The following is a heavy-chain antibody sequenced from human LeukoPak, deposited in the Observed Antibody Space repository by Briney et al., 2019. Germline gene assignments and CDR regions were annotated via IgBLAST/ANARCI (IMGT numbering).Heavy chain of an antibody. V-gene: IGHV3-30-3*02. CDR3: AKTLGYSGYFSP. Sequence: GGSLRLSCAASGFTFSIYAMHWVRQAPGKGLEWVAVISYDGSNEYYADSVKGRFTVSRDNSKNMLYLQMNSLRAEDTAVYYCAKTLGYSGYFSPWGQGTLVTVSS. J-gene: IGHJ5*02. CDR2: ISYDGSNE. CDR1: GFTFSIYA. D-gene: IGHD3-22*01.